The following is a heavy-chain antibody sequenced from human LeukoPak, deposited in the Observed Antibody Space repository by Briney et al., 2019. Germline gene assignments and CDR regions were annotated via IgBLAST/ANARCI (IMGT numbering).Heavy chain of an antibody. CDR2: ISAYNGNT. CDR1: GYTFTSYG. V-gene: IGHV1-18*01. CDR3: ARQKTTVVTLDPTSYYYYYYMDV. J-gene: IGHJ6*03. D-gene: IGHD4-23*01. Sequence: ASVKVSCKASGYTFTSYGISWVRQAPGQGLEWMGWISAYNGNTNYAQKLQGRVTMTTDTSTSTAYMELRSLRSDDTAVYYCARQKTTVVTLDPTSYYYYYYMDVWRKGTTVTVSS.